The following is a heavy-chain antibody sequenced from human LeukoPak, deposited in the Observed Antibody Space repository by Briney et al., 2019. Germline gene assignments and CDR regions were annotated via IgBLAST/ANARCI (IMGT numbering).Heavy chain of an antibody. CDR3: AKGGYFYDSSDAY. D-gene: IGHD3-22*01. V-gene: IGHV3-48*03. CDR1: GFTFSSYE. Sequence: GGSLRLSCAASGFTFSSYEMNWVRQAPGKGLEWLSYISSSGSAIYYADSVKGRFTIPRDNAKNSLYLQMNSLRAEDTAVYYCAKGGYFYDSSDAYWGQGTLVTVSS. CDR2: ISSSGSAI. J-gene: IGHJ4*02.